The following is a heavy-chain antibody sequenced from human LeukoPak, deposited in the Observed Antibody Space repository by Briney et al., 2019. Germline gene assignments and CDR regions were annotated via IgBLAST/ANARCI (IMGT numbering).Heavy chain of an antibody. CDR2: IWYDGSNK. D-gene: IGHD2-15*01. Sequence: PGGSLRLSCAASGFTFSSYGMHWVRQAPGNGLEWVAVIWYDGSNKYYADSVKGRFTISRDNSKNTLYLQMNSLRAEDTAVYYCATDRLYGSGLDYWGQGTLVTVSS. J-gene: IGHJ4*02. V-gene: IGHV3-33*08. CDR3: ATDRLYGSGLDY. CDR1: GFTFSSYG.